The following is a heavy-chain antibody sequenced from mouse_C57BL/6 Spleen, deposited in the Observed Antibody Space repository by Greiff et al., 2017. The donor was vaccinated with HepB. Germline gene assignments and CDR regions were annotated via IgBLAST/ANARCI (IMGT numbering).Heavy chain of an antibody. Sequence: DVKLVESGEGLVKPGGSLKLSCAASGFTFSSYAMSWVRQTPEKRLEWVAYISSGGDYTYYADTVKGRFTISRDNARNTLYLQMSSLKSEDTAMYYCTRDTPYYGSSYDYAMDYWGQGTSVTVSS. CDR2: ISSGGDYT. D-gene: IGHD1-1*01. J-gene: IGHJ4*01. CDR1: GFTFSSYA. V-gene: IGHV5-9-1*02. CDR3: TRDTPYYGSSYDYAMDY.